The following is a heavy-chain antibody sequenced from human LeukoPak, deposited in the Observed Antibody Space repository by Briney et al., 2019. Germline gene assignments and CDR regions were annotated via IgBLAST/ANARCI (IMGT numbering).Heavy chain of an antibody. CDR3: VTGFREFNPDY. J-gene: IGHJ4*02. D-gene: IGHD3-10*01. V-gene: IGHV1-69-2*01. CDR2: VDPEDGET. CDR1: GYTFTDYY. Sequence: ASVKVSCKVSGYTFTDYYMHWVQQAPGKGLEWMGLVDPEDGETIYAEKFQGRVTITADTSTDTAYMELSSLRSEDTAVYYCVTGFREFNPDYWGQGTLVTVSS.